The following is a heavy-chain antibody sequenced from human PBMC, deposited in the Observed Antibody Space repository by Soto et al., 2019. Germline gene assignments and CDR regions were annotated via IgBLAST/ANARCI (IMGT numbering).Heavy chain of an antibody. J-gene: IGHJ4*02. D-gene: IGHD3-3*02. CDR2: IKQDGSEK. CDR1: GFTFSSYA. V-gene: IGHV3-7*05. CDR3: ARGSFXEWLTVDY. Sequence: GGSLRLSCAASGFTFSSYAMSWVRQAPGKGLEWVANIKQDGSEKYYVDSVKGRFTISRDNAKNSLYLQMNSLRAEDTAVYYCARGSFXEWLTVDYWGQGTLVTVSS.